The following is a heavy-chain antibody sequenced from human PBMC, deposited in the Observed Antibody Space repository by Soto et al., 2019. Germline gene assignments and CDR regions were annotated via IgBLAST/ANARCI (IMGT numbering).Heavy chain of an antibody. D-gene: IGHD3-3*01. CDR1: CGSISSSSYY. Sequence: PSETLSLTCTVSCGSISSSSYYWGWIRQPPGKGLEWIGSIYYSGSTYYNPSLKSRVTISVDTSKNQFSLKLSSVTAADTAVYYCARRPNLEWRIYYGMDVWGQGTTVTVSS. CDR2: IYYSGST. J-gene: IGHJ6*02. CDR3: ARRPNLEWRIYYGMDV. V-gene: IGHV4-39*01.